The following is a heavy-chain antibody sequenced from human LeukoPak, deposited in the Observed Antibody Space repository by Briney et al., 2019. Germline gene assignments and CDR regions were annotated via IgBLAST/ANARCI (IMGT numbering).Heavy chain of an antibody. V-gene: IGHV1-46*03. Sequence: ASVTVSCKASGYTFTSYYMHWVRQAPGQGLEWMGIINPSGGGTSYAQKFQGRVTMTRDTSTSTVYMELSSLRSEDTAVYYCANEGAIGGYYFDYRGQGTLVTVSS. D-gene: IGHD1-26*01. CDR2: INPSGGGT. CDR3: ANEGAIGGYYFDY. J-gene: IGHJ4*02. CDR1: GYTFTSYY.